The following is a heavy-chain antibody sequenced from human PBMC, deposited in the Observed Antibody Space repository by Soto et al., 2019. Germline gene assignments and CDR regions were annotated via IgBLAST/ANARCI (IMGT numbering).Heavy chain of an antibody. J-gene: IGHJ4*02. Sequence: GESLKISCAASGFTFSSYWMSWVRQAPGKGLEWVANIKQDGSEKYYVDSVKGRFTISRDNAKNSLYLQMNSLRAEDTAVYYCARSADIVVVPAAISSPFDYWGQGTLVTVSS. CDR1: GFTFSSYW. CDR3: ARSADIVVVPAAISSPFDY. D-gene: IGHD2-2*02. CDR2: IKQDGSEK. V-gene: IGHV3-7*01.